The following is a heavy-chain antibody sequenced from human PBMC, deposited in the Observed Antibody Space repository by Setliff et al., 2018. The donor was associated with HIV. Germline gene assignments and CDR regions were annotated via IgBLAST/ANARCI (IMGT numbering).Heavy chain of an antibody. CDR2: MNPNSGNT. J-gene: IGHJ5*02. Sequence: ASVKVSCKASGYTFTSYDINWVRQATGQGLEWMGWMNPNSGNTGYAQKFQGRVTMTRNTSISTAYMERSSLRSEDTAVYYCARGGYYYGSGKGNWFDPWGQGTLVTVSS. D-gene: IGHD3-10*01. CDR3: ARGGYYYGSGKGNWFDP. CDR1: GYTFTSYD. V-gene: IGHV1-8*02.